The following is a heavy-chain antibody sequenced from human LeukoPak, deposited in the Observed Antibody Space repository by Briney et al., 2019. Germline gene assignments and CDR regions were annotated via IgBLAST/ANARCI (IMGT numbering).Heavy chain of an antibody. Sequence: ASVKVSCKTSGYTFTGHYLHWVRQAPGQGLEWMGWINPNSGGTKSAQKFQGRVIMTRDTSISTAYMELRSLSSDDTAVYYCARGRQLHLGELFRFAEFFQPWGQGTLVTVFS. V-gene: IGHV1-2*02. CDR2: INPNSGGT. D-gene: IGHD3-16*01. J-gene: IGHJ1*01. CDR3: ARGRQLHLGELFRFAEFFQP. CDR1: GYTFTGHY.